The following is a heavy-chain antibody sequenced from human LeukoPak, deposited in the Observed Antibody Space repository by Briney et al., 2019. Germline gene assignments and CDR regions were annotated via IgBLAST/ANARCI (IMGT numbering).Heavy chain of an antibody. CDR3: ARDRVVRGVIAPLDY. CDR2: ISYDGSNK. D-gene: IGHD3-10*01. J-gene: IGHJ4*02. V-gene: IGHV3-30-3*01. CDR1: GFTFSSYA. Sequence: PGGSLRLSCAASGFTFSSYAMHWVRQAPGKGLEWVAVISYDGSNKYYADSVKGRFTISRDNSKNTLYLQMNSLRAEDTAAYYCARDRVVRGVIAPLDYWGQGTLVTVSS.